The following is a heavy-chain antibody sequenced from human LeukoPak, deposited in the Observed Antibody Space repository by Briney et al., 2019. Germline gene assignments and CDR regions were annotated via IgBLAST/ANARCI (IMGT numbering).Heavy chain of an antibody. CDR3: ARGHTEYYDFWSGPNYYFDY. J-gene: IGHJ4*02. CDR2: IYYSVST. CDR1: GGSISSYY. Sequence: KPSETLSLTCTVSGGSISSYYWSWIRQPPGKGLEWIGYIYYSVSTNYNPSLKSRVTISVDTSKNQFSLKLSSVTAADTAVYYCARGHTEYYDFWSGPNYYFDYWGQGTLVTVSS. V-gene: IGHV4-59*01. D-gene: IGHD3-3*01.